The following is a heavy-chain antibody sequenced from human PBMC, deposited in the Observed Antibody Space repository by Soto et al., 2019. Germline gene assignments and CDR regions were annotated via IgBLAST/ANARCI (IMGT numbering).Heavy chain of an antibody. Sequence: EVQLVESGGGLVQPGGSLKLSCEASGFPFSGSAMHWVRQASGKGLEWVGRIRSKAGSYATAYAPSVKGRFTISRDDSKNTAYLQMNSLKTEDTAVYYCTRPSSSWDQDDYWGQGTLVTVSS. J-gene: IGHJ4*02. CDR3: TRPSSSWDQDDY. V-gene: IGHV3-73*01. CDR2: IRSKAGSYAT. CDR1: GFPFSGSA. D-gene: IGHD6-13*01.